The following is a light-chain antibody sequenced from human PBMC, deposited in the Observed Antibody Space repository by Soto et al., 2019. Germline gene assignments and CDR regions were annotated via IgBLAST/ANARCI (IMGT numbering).Light chain of an antibody. CDR1: SSDVGSYNL. CDR3: CSYAGSSTFL. J-gene: IGLJ1*01. Sequence: QSVLTQPXSVSGSPGQSITISCTGTSSDVGSYNLVSWYQQHPGKAPKLMIYEVSKRPSGVSNRFSGSKSGNTASLTISGLQAEDEADYYCCSYAGSSTFLFGTGTKVTVL. V-gene: IGLV2-23*02. CDR2: EVS.